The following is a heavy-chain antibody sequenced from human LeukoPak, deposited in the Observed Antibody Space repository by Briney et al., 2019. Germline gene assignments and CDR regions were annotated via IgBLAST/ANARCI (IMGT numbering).Heavy chain of an antibody. Sequence: AASVKVSCKASGGTFRSYAISWVRQAPGQGLEWMGGIIPMFGTPYYAQNFQGRVTITADESTSTAYMELRSLRSDDTAVYYCARDGHRGFREYWGQGTLVTVSS. CDR1: GGTFRSYA. J-gene: IGHJ4*02. CDR2: IIPMFGTP. CDR3: ARDGHRGFREY. D-gene: IGHD3-10*01. V-gene: IGHV1-69*13.